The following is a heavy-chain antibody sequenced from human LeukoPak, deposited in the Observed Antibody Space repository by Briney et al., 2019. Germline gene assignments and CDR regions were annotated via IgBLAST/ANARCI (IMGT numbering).Heavy chain of an antibody. CDR3: ARGAGYCSGGSCYSGMGVYFDY. D-gene: IGHD2-15*01. V-gene: IGHV1-46*01. J-gene: IGHJ4*02. CDR1: GYTFTSYY. Sequence: EASVKVSCKASGYTFTSYYMHWVRQAPGQGLEWMGIINPSGGSTSYAQKFQGRVTMTRDMSTSTVYMELSSLRSEDTAVYYCARGAGYCSGGSCYSGMGVYFDYWGQGTLVTVSS. CDR2: INPSGGST.